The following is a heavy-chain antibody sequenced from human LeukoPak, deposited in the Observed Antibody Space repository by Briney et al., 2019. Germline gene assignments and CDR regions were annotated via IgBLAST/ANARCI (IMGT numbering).Heavy chain of an antibody. V-gene: IGHV3-21*01. Sequence: GGSLRLSCAASGFTFSSFTMVWVRQAPGKGLEWVSSISPTSSYIYYADSLKGRFTISRDNAKNSLYLQMSSLRAEDTAVYYCARDSPALATSFDYWGQGTLVTVSS. J-gene: IGHJ4*02. CDR2: ISPTSSYI. CDR3: ARDSPALATSFDY. D-gene: IGHD5-12*01. CDR1: GFTFSSFT.